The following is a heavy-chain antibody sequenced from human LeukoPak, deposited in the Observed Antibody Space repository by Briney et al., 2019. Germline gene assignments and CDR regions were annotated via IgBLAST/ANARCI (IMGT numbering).Heavy chain of an antibody. J-gene: IGHJ6*03. D-gene: IGHD3-3*01. CDR1: GYTFTSYY. CDR2: INPSGGST. Sequence: ASVKVSCKASGYTFTSYYMHWVRRAPGQGLEWMGIINPSGGSTSYAQKFQGRVTMTRDMSTSTVYMELSSLRSEDTAVYYCARGGDYDFWSGHKLYYYYMDVWGKGTTVTVSS. CDR3: ARGGDYDFWSGHKLYYYYMDV. V-gene: IGHV1-46*01.